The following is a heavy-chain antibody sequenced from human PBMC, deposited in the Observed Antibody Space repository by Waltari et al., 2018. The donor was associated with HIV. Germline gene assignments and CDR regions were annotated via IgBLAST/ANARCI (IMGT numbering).Heavy chain of an antibody. D-gene: IGHD3-3*02. V-gene: IGHV3-53*01. CDR3: ARVRSIMGRFLGFDY. CDR1: GWSGRSTS. J-gene: IGHJ4*02. CDR2: IYRSCGA. Sequence: EVQLVAPAGGLLQPGGSLRLSCAASGWSGRSTSTNSVRQAPGKGLGWVSVIYRSCGAYYADFVKGRFTISRDNSKNTLYLKMNSLRAEDTAVYYCARVRSIMGRFLGFDYWGQGTLVTVSS.